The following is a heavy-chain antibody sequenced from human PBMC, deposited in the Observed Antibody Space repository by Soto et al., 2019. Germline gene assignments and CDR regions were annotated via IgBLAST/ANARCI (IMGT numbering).Heavy chain of an antibody. V-gene: IGHV1-18*04. Sequence: QVLLVQSGAEVKKPGASVKVSCQASGFTFTSTGITWVRQAPGQGLEWMGWISGYNGNTNYEQKFQGRVTMTTDTSTSTAYMELRSLRSDDTAVYYCARLRKYCSGSSCLYGMDVWGQGTTVTVSS. CDR1: GFTFTSTG. D-gene: IGHD2-15*01. CDR3: ARLRKYCSGSSCLYGMDV. CDR2: ISGYNGNT. J-gene: IGHJ6*02.